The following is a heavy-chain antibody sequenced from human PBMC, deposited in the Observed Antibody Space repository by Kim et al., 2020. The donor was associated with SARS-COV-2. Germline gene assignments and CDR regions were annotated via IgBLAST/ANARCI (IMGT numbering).Heavy chain of an antibody. CDR3: ASDFPYSYGYSY. J-gene: IGHJ4*02. V-gene: IGHV1-46*01. Sequence: SYEQKFQGRVTMTRDTSTSTVYMELSSLRSEDTAVYYCASDFPYSYGYSYWGQGTLVTVSS. D-gene: IGHD5-18*01.